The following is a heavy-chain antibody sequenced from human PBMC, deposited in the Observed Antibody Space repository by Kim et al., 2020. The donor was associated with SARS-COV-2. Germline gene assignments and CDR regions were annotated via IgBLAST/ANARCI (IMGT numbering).Heavy chain of an antibody. CDR2: IDHIGNT. Sequence: SETLSLTCTVSGGSVSGFYLSWSRQSPGKPLEWIGNIDHIGNTNYNPSLKSRVAMSEDSSKTHFSLRLTSVTAADTAVYYCAREDRYWDSTSHIVHYMDVWGKGTTVTVSS. D-gene: IGHD1-26*01. V-gene: IGHV4-59*02. CDR1: GGSVSGFY. J-gene: IGHJ6*03. CDR3: AREDRYWDSTSHIVHYMDV.